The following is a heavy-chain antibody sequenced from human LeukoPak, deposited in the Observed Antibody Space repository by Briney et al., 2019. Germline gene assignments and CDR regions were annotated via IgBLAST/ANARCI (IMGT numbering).Heavy chain of an antibody. Sequence: GGSLRLSCAASGFTFSSHAMYWVREAPGKGLEWVALISHNGGNKYFADSVKGRFTISRDNSNNTLYLQMDSLRAEDTAVYYCARDAGRGYTKSTIDYWGQGTLVTVSS. CDR3: ARDAGRGYTKSTIDY. V-gene: IGHV3-30-3*01. CDR2: ISHNGGNK. J-gene: IGHJ4*02. CDR1: GFTFSSHA. D-gene: IGHD5-18*01.